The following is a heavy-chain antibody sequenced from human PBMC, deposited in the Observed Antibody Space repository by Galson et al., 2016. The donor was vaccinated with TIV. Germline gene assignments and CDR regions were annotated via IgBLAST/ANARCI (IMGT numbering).Heavy chain of an antibody. V-gene: IGHV3-9*01. Sequence: SLRLSCATSGFTFDDHAMHWVRQPPGKGLEWLAGISWNSALIHYAESVKGRFTISRDKDKKSLYLQMNSLRPEDTALYYCVKDRAASGPGEFDDWGQRTRVTVAS. J-gene: IGHJ4*02. CDR3: VKDRAASGPGEFDD. D-gene: IGHD6-13*01. CDR1: GFTFDDHA. CDR2: ISWNSALI.